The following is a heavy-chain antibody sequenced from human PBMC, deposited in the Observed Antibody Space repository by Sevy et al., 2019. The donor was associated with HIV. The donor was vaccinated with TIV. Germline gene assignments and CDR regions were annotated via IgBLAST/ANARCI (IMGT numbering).Heavy chain of an antibody. D-gene: IGHD3-3*01. CDR3: ARVADYDFWSGYEQYYYYMDV. V-gene: IGHV3-21*01. CDR2: ISSSSSYI. J-gene: IGHJ6*03. CDR1: GFTFSSYS. Sequence: GGSLRLSCAASGFTFSSYSMNWVRQAPGKGLEWVSSISSSSSYIYYADSVNGRFTISRDNAKNSLYLQMNSLRAEDTAVYYCARVADYDFWSGYEQYYYYMDVWGKGTTVTVSS.